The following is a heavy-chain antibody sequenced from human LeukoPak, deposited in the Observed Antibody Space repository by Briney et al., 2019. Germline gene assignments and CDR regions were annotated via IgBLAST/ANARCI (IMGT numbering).Heavy chain of an antibody. CDR2: MNPNSGNT. CDR1: GYTFSSYD. J-gene: IGHJ4*02. Sequence: ASVKVSCKASGYTFSSYDINWVRQATGQGLEWMGWMNPNSGNTDYAQRFQGRVTMTRNTSISTAYMELSSLRSEDTAVYYCARGDFGDYFLDYWGQGTLVIVSS. V-gene: IGHV1-8*01. CDR3: ARGDFGDYFLDY. D-gene: IGHD4-17*01.